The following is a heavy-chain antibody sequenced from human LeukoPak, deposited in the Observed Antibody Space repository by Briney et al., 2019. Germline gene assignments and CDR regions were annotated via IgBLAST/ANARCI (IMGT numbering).Heavy chain of an antibody. D-gene: IGHD3-9*01. V-gene: IGHV1-46*01. Sequence: GASVKVSCKASGYTFTNYFLYWVRQAPGQGLEWMGIINPSGGSTNYAQKFQGRVTRTRDTSTNTFYMELSSLISNDTAVYYCARDRILTGYYAGHYYYMDVWGKGTTVTVSS. CDR2: INPSGGST. CDR3: ARDRILTGYYAGHYYYMDV. CDR1: GYTFTNYF. J-gene: IGHJ6*03.